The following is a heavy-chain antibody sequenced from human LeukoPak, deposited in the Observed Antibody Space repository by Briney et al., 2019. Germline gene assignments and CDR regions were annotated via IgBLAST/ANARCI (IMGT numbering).Heavy chain of an antibody. D-gene: IGHD2-15*01. CDR2: ISSSSSYI. Sequence: PGGSLRLSCAASGFTFSSYTMNWVRQAPGKGLKWVSYISSSSSYIYYADSVKGRFTISRDNAENSLYLQMNSLRAEGTAVYYCARGSEGYCSGGGCYYGMDVWGQGTTVTVSS. CDR3: ARGSEGYCSGGGCYYGMDV. CDR1: GFTFSSYT. J-gene: IGHJ6*01. V-gene: IGHV3-21*01.